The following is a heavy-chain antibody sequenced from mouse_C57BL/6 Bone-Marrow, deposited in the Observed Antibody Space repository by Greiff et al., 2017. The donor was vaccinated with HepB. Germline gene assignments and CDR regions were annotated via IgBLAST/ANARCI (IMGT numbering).Heavy chain of an antibody. CDR3: ARMPIITTVVARGY. V-gene: IGHV1-22*01. Sequence: EVQLQQSGPELVKPGASVKMSCKASGYTFTDYNMHWVKQSHGKSLEWIGYINPNNGGTSYNQKFKGKATLTVNKSSSTAYMELRSLTSEDSAVYYCARMPIITTVVARGYWGQGTTLTVSS. CDR1: GYTFTDYN. CDR2: INPNNGGT. J-gene: IGHJ2*01. D-gene: IGHD1-1*01.